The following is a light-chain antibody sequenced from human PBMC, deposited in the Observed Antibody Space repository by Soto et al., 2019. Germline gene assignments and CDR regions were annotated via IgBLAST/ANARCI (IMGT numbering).Light chain of an antibody. CDR2: GNI. Sequence: QSVLTQPPSVSGAPGQRVIISCTGSNSNIGAGYEVHWFQQLPGTAPKLLIYGNINRPSGVPDRFSGSKSGTSASLAITGLQPEDEADYYCQSYDSSLSVLDVFGTGTKLTV. CDR1: NSNIGAGYE. CDR3: QSYDSSLSVLDV. V-gene: IGLV1-40*01. J-gene: IGLJ1*01.